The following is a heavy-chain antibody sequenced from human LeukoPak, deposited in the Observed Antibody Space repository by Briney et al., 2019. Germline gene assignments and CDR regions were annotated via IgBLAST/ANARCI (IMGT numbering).Heavy chain of an antibody. J-gene: IGHJ3*02. Sequence: GGSLRLSCAASGFTFSSYAMHWGRQAPGKGLEWVAVISYDGSNKYYADSVKGRFTISRDNSKNTLYLQMNSLRAEDTAVYYCARGYDYVWGSYLPPFDIWGQGTMVTVSS. CDR2: ISYDGSNK. D-gene: IGHD3-16*02. CDR1: GFTFSSYA. V-gene: IGHV3-30-3*01. CDR3: ARGYDYVWGSYLPPFDI.